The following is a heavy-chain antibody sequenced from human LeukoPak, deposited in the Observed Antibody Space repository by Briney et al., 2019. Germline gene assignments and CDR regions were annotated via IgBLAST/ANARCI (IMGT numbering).Heavy chain of an antibody. CDR2: ISYDGSNK. Sequence: GRSLRLSCAASGFTFSSYGMHWVRQAPGKGLEWVAVISYDGSNKYYADSVKGRFTISRDNSKNTLYLQMNSLRAEDTAVYYCARGAIVGATNSADAFDIWGQGTMVTVSS. CDR1: GFTFSSYG. V-gene: IGHV3-30*03. CDR3: ARGAIVGATNSADAFDI. J-gene: IGHJ3*02. D-gene: IGHD1-26*01.